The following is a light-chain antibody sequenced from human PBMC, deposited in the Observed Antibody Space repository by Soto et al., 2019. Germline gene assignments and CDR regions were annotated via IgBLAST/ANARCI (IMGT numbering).Light chain of an antibody. CDR3: QQRGNWPLT. J-gene: IGKJ4*01. Sequence: EIVLTQSPATLSLSPGERATLSCRASQSLSTYLAWYQQKPGQAPRLLIYDASKRATGVPARFSGSGSGADFTLTISSLEPEDFAVYYCQQRGNWPLTFGGGTKVEIK. V-gene: IGKV3-11*01. CDR2: DAS. CDR1: QSLSTY.